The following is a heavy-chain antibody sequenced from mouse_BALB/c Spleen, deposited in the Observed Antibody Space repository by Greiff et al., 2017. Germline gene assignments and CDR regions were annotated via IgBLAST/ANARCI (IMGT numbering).Heavy chain of an antibody. CDR1: GFTFNTYA. V-gene: IGHV10-1*02. CDR3: VGSYFDY. D-gene: IGHD1-1*01. J-gene: IGHJ2*01. Sequence: DVMLVESGGGLVQPKGSLKLSCAASGFTFNTYAMNWVRQAPGKGLEWVARIRSKSNNYATYYADSVKDRFTISRDDSQSMLYLQMNNLKTEDTAMYYCVGSYFDYWGQGTTLTVSS. CDR2: IRSKSNNYAT.